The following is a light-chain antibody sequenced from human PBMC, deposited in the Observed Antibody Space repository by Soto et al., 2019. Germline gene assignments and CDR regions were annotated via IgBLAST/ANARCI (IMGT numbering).Light chain of an antibody. V-gene: IGLV1-40*01. CDR1: SSNIGAGYE. Sequence: QSVLTQPPSVSEAPGQRVTISCTGSSSNIGAGYEAHWYQQVPGTAPKLLIYENNNRPSGVPDRFSGSKSGTSASLAITGXXXXXXXXXYCQSYDSSLSGYVFGTGTKLTVL. CDR3: QSYDSSLSGYV. J-gene: IGLJ1*01. CDR2: ENN.